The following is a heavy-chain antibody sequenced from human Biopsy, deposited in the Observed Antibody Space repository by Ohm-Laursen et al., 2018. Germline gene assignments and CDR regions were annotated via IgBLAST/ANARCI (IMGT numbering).Heavy chain of an antibody. Sequence: ASVKVSCKASGYSFSTYDVNWVRQARGQGLEWMGWMIPSSGKTGYAQRFQGRVTLTMNTSISTAYMELSGLRSEDTAVYFSARGYPRRVSIFEASIYWFDTWGQGTLVTVSS. J-gene: IGHJ5*02. CDR3: ARGYPRRVSIFEASIYWFDT. CDR1: GYSFSTYD. D-gene: IGHD6-6*01. CDR2: MIPSSGKT. V-gene: IGHV1-8*01.